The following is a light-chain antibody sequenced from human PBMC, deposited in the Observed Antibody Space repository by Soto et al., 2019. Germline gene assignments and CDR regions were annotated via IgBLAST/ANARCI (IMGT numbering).Light chain of an antibody. CDR2: EFS. Sequence: QSVLTQPPSASGSPGQSVTISCTGTSSDVGGYNYVSWYQQHPGKAPKLMIYEFSRRPSGVPDRFSGSRSANTAFLTVSGLQAEDEAGYYCCSYAGDDNFYVFGTGTKVTVL. CDR3: CSYAGDDNFYV. CDR1: SSDVGGYNY. V-gene: IGLV2-8*01. J-gene: IGLJ1*01.